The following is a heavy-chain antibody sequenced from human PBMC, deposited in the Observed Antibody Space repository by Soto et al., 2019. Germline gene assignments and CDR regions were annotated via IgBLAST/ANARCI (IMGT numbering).Heavy chain of an antibody. D-gene: IGHD3-10*01. CDR1: GFTFSSYS. V-gene: IGHV3-48*01. CDR3: AKDIGSGGPQIYYYYYMDV. J-gene: IGHJ6*03. CDR2: ISSSSSTI. Sequence: PGGSLRLSCAASGFTFSSYSMNWVRQAPEKGLMWVSYISSSSSTIYYADSVKGRFTISRDNAKNSLYLQMNSLRAEDTALYYCAKDIGSGGPQIYYYYYMDVWGKGTTVTVSS.